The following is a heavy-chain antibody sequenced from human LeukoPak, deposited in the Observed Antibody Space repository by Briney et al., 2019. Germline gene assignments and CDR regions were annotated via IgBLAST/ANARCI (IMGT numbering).Heavy chain of an antibody. V-gene: IGHV4-34*01. CDR2: INHSGST. J-gene: IGHJ3*01. CDR3: ARYSRQLYCSSTSCRKNDVFDF. CDR1: GGSFSGYY. Sequence: SETLSLTCAVYGGSFSGYYRSWIRQPPGKGLEWIGEINHSGSTNYNPSLKSRVTISVDTSKNQFSLKLSSVTAADTAVYYCARYSRQLYCSSTSCRKNDVFDFWGKGKMVTVFS. D-gene: IGHD2-2*01.